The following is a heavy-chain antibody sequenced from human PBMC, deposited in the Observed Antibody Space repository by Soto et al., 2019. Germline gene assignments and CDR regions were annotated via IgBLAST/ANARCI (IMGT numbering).Heavy chain of an antibody. V-gene: IGHV1-69*13. D-gene: IGHD3-3*01. J-gene: IGHJ5*02. CDR2: IIPIFGTA. CDR1: GGTFSSCA. Sequence: SVEVSCKASGGTFSSCAISWVRQAPGQGLEWMGGIIPIFGTANYAQKFQGRVTITADESTSTAYMELSSLRSEDTAVYYCARPVTIFGVEKAWFDPWGQGTLVTVSS. CDR3: ARPVTIFGVEKAWFDP.